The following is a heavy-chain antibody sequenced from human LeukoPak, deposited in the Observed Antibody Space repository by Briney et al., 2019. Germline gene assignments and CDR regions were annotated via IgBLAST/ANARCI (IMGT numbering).Heavy chain of an antibody. D-gene: IGHD3-22*01. V-gene: IGHV3-23*01. J-gene: IGHJ4*02. CDR3: ALIPYDCSGPRDY. CDR1: GFTFSSYA. CDR2: ISGSGGST. Sequence: GGSLRLSCAASGFTFSSYAMSWVRQAQGKGLEWVSAISGSGGSTYYADSVKGRFTISRDNSKNTLYLQMNSLRAEDTAVYYCALIPYDCSGPRDYWGQGTLVTVSS.